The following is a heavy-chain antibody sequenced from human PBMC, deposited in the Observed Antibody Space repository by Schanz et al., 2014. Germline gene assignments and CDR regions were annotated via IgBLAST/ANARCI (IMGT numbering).Heavy chain of an antibody. J-gene: IGHJ6*02. V-gene: IGHV3-66*01. D-gene: IGHD6-13*01. Sequence: EVQLVESGGGLVQPGGSLRLSCAASGFTVSSNYMSWVRQAPGKGLEWVSSMYINSGSTQYADSVKGRFIISRDSSKNTLFLQMNSLRAEDTAVYYCAKEFSSSWWYGMDVWGQGTTVTVSS. CDR2: MYINSGST. CDR3: AKEFSSSWWYGMDV. CDR1: GFTVSSNY.